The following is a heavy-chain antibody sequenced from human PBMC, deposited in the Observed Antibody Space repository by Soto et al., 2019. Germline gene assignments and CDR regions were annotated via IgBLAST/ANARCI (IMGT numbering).Heavy chain of an antibody. CDR2: IYYSGST. D-gene: IGHD2-21*02. CDR3: ARGLLTYGGGDCYDRYFDL. CDR1: GGSISSGGYY. V-gene: IGHV4-31*03. J-gene: IGHJ2*01. Sequence: QVQLQESGPGLVKPSPTLSLTCTVSGGSISSGGYYWSWIRQHPGKGLEWVGYIYYSGSTYYNPSLKRRVTRSVDTSKNQFSLKLSSVTAADTAVYYCARGLLTYGGGDCYDRYFDLWGRGTLVTVSS.